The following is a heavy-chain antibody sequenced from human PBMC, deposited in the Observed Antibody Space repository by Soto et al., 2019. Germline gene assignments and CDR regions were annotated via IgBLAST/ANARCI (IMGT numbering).Heavy chain of an antibody. V-gene: IGHV3-74*01. CDR1: GFTFSSYW. CDR3: ARAEADSGYIYGMDV. D-gene: IGHD5-12*01. J-gene: IGHJ6*02. Sequence: EVQLVESGGGLVQPGGSLRLSCAASGFTFSSYWMHWVRQAPGKGLVWVSRINSDGSSTSYADSVKGRFTISRDNAKNTLYLQMNSLRAEDTAVYYCARAEADSGYIYGMDVWGQGTTVTVSS. CDR2: INSDGSST.